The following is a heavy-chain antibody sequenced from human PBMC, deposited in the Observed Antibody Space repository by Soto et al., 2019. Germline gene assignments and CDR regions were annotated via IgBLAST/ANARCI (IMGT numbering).Heavy chain of an antibody. CDR2: INPGNGNT. D-gene: IGHD2-8*02. Sequence: QVQLVQSGAEVKKPGASVKVSCRASGYTFTNYAMHWVRQAPGQRLEWMGWINPGNGNTKYSQKFQGRVTITRDTSASAAYMDLSSLRSEDTAVYYCARGPGGPDGPGDFWGQGTLVTVSS. CDR3: ARGPGGPDGPGDF. CDR1: GYTFTNYA. J-gene: IGHJ4*02. V-gene: IGHV1-3*01.